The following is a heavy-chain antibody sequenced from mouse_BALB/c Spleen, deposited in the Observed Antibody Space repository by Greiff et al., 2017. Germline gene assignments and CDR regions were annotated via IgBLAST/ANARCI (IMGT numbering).Heavy chain of an antibody. D-gene: IGHD3-3*01. CDR1: GFNIKDTY. J-gene: IGHJ2*01. Sequence: EVQLQQSGAELVKPGASVKLSCTASGFNIKDTYMHWVKQRSEQGLEWSGRIDPANGNTKYDPKFQGKATITADTSSNAAYLQLSSLTSEDTADYYCASGGQGRDYWGQGTTLTVSS. V-gene: IGHV14-3*02. CDR2: IDPANGNT. CDR3: ASGGQGRDY.